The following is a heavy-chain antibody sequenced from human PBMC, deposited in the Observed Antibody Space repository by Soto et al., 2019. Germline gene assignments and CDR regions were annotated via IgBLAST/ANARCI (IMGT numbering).Heavy chain of an antibody. CDR3: ARERPDGSRLDP. V-gene: IGHV4-30-4*01. J-gene: IGHJ5*02. D-gene: IGHD6-13*01. Sequence: QVQLQESGPGLVKPSQTLSLTCTVSGGSISSVDYYWRWIRQPPGKGLEWIGYIYYSGSTYYNPSLKSRVTISVDTSQNQFSLKLSSVTAADTAVYYCARERPDGSRLDPWGQGTLVTVSS. CDR2: IYYSGST. CDR1: GGSISSVDYY.